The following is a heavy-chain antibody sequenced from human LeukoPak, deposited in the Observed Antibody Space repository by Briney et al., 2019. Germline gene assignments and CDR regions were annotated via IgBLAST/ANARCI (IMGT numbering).Heavy chain of an antibody. V-gene: IGHV3-23*01. J-gene: IGHJ4*02. CDR3: AKSRNVYATYDY. Sequence: GGSLRLSCAASGFTFSSYAMSWVRQAPGKGLEWVSTISGSGGSTYYADSVKGRFTISRDNSKNTLYLQMNSLRAEDTALYYCAKSRNVYATYDYWGQGTLVTVSS. CDR1: GFTFSSYA. D-gene: IGHD2-8*01. CDR2: ISGSGGST.